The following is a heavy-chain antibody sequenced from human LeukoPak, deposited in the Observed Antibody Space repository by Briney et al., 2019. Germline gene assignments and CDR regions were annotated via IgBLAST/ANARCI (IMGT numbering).Heavy chain of an antibody. J-gene: IGHJ4*02. CDR3: ATDRGWRTSGYYLYYFEY. V-gene: IGHV3-7*01. CDR2: IEHDGSEK. CDR1: GFIFTNYF. Sequence: GGSLRLSCAASGFIFTNYFMSWVRQAPGKGLEWVASIEHDGSEKYYVDSVRGRFTISRDNTMNSLYLQMSSLRAEDTAVYYCATDRGWRTSGYYLYYFEYWGQGTLVTFSS. D-gene: IGHD3-3*01.